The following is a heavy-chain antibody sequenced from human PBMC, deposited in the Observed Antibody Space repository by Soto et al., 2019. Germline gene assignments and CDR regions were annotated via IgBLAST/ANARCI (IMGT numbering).Heavy chain of an antibody. J-gene: IGHJ3*01. CDR2: VNGGNGNT. CDR3: ARSSGWYALDG. Sequence: QVQLVQSGAEVKKPGASVKVSCKASGYTFTSFAIHWVRQAPGQRLEWMGWVNGGNGNTKYSQKSQSRGILSRDTSATTAYMEIVSLRSEASSVLFCARSSGWYALDGWGQGTMVTVSS. V-gene: IGHV1-3*01. D-gene: IGHD6-19*01. CDR1: GYTFTSFA.